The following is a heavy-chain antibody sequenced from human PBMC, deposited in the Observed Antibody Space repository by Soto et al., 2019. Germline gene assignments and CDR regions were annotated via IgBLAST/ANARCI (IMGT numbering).Heavy chain of an antibody. V-gene: IGHV4-34*01. CDR3: ARNNWNVLGDHYYYYGMDV. CDR2: IDHSGYT. J-gene: IGHJ6*02. D-gene: IGHD1-20*01. Sequence: SETLSLTCAVYGGSFSGYYWNWIRQPPGKGLEWIGEIDHSGYTNYNPSLKSRVTISVDTSKNQFSLKLSSVTAADTAVYYCARNNWNVLGDHYYYYGMDVWGQGTTVTVSS. CDR1: GGSFSGYY.